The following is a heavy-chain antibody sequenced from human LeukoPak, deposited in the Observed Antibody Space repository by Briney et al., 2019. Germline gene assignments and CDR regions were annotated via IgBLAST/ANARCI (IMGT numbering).Heavy chain of an antibody. CDR3: ARDLLGRQQLVRGNDY. Sequence: GGSLRLSWAASGFIFSSYGMHWVRQAPGKGLEWMLFIQYDGNIKYYADSVKGRFTISRDNAKNSLYLQMNSLRAEDTAVYYCARDLLGRQQLVRGNDYWGQGTLVTVSS. CDR2: IQYDGNIK. V-gene: IGHV3-30*02. D-gene: IGHD6-13*01. CDR1: GFIFSSYG. J-gene: IGHJ4*02.